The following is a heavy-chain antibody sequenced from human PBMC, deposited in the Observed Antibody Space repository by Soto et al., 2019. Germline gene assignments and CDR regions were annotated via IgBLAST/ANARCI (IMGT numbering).Heavy chain of an antibody. J-gene: IGHJ4*02. CDR2: ISSGGGTK. CDR1: GFPFRTDE. Sequence: GSRRLPCSPSGFPFRTDEMNWVRHAPGKGLEWVSYISSGGGTKYYADSVKGRFTISRDNAKNSLFLQMNSLRAEDTAVYYCTRIAASGTKFDFWGQGALVTVSS. V-gene: IGHV3-48*03. D-gene: IGHD6-13*01. CDR3: TRIAASGTKFDF.